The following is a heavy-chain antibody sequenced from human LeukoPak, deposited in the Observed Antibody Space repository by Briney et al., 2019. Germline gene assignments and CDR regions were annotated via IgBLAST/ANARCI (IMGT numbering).Heavy chain of an antibody. CDR2: THYSGAT. J-gene: IGHJ3*02. V-gene: IGHV4-59*01. Sequence: SETLSLTCAVYGGSFSGYYWSWLRQPPGKGLEYIGYTHYSGATNYNPSLKSRVTISLDTSGNQFSLKLSSVTAADTAVYYCASGYCGGACQLGGVDMWGQGTMVIVSS. CDR3: ASGYCGGACQLGGVDM. D-gene: IGHD2-21*02. CDR1: GGSFSGYY.